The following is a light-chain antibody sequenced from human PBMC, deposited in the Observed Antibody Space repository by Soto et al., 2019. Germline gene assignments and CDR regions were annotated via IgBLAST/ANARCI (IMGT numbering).Light chain of an antibody. V-gene: IGLV2-14*01. J-gene: IGLJ2*01. Sequence: QSALTQPASVSGSPGQSITISCTGTRSDVGGYNYVSWYQQNPGKAPKLMIYEVSNRPSGVSNRFSDSKSGNTASLTISGLQAEDEADYYCSSYTSSSTLVFGGGTKLTVL. CDR3: SSYTSSSTLV. CDR2: EVS. CDR1: RSDVGGYNY.